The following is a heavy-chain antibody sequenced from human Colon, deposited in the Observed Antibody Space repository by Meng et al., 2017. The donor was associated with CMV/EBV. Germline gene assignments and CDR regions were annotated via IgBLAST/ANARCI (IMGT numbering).Heavy chain of an antibody. V-gene: IGHV1-69*01. D-gene: IGHD6-13*01. CDR2: IIPMVGSP. J-gene: IGHJ5*02. CDR1: GGTFDTST. Sequence: GESVEGGAMCKKAGAWVKVSCNASGGTFDTSTFNWVRQAPGQGLEWMGGIIPMVGSPSYSQKFPGRVTITADELEVNSLRSEDTAVYYCARGKQAGFDLWGQGTLVTVSS. CDR3: ARGKQAGFDL.